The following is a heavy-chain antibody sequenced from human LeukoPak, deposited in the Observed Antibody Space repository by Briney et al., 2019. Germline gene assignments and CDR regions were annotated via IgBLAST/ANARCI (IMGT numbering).Heavy chain of an antibody. Sequence: PSETLSLTCSVSGFSIKTYYWSWLRQPPEKTLEWIGYIYHTGTTNFNPSLQSRLTMSVDTSKNQFFLRLSSVTPADTALYFCARQAEDYSGFRFDLWGRGTLVTVSS. V-gene: IGHV4-59*01. J-gene: IGHJ2*01. CDR1: GFSIKTYY. D-gene: IGHD2-15*01. CDR2: IYHTGTT. CDR3: ARQAEDYSGFRFDL.